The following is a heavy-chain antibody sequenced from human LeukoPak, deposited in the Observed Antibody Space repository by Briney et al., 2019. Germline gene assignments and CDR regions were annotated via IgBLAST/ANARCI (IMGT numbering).Heavy chain of an antibody. V-gene: IGHV3-7*01. Sequence: PGGSLRLSCAASGFTFSSYWMSWVRQAPGKGLEWVANIKQDGSEKYYVDSVKGRFTISRDNAKNSLYLQMNSLRAEDTAVYYCARDTGGNFGYHYYGMDVWGQGTTVTVSS. CDR1: GFTFSSYW. CDR3: ARDTGGNFGYHYYGMDV. CDR2: IKQDGSEK. J-gene: IGHJ6*02. D-gene: IGHD4-23*01.